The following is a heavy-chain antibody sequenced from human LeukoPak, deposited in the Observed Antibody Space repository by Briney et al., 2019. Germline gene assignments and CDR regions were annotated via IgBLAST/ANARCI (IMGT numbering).Heavy chain of an antibody. D-gene: IGHD5-18*01. Sequence: GGSLRLSCAASGFTFSSYAMSWVRQAPGKGLEWVSTISGSGGSTYYADSVKGRFTISRDNSKNTLYLQMNSLRAEDTAVYYCAKDAIQLWFRWYFDLWGRGTLVTVSS. CDR1: GFTFSSYA. CDR3: AKDAIQLWFRWYFDL. CDR2: ISGSGGST. J-gene: IGHJ2*01. V-gene: IGHV3-23*01.